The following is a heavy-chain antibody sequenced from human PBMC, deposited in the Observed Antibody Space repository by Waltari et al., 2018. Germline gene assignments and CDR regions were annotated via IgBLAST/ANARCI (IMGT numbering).Heavy chain of an antibody. Sequence: EVQLVESGGGLVKPGGSLRLSCAASGCTFSNAWVSWVRQAPGEGPGGVCRIKSKTDGGTTDYAAPVKGRFTNSREDSKNTRYLQRNSLKTEDAAVYYCTTEQNGGGFDYWGQGTLVTVSS. CDR2: IKSKTDGGTT. CDR3: TTEQNGGGFDY. CDR1: GCTFSNAW. J-gene: IGHJ4*02. V-gene: IGHV3-15*01. D-gene: IGHD2-8*01.